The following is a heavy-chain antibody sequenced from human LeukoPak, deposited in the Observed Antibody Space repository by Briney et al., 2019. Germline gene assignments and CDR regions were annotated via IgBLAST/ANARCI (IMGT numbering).Heavy chain of an antibody. J-gene: IGHJ4*02. CDR1: GFTVSSNY. V-gene: IGHV3-66*02. D-gene: IGHD3-3*01. CDR2: IYSGGST. CDR3: ARDDDYDFWSGFVDY. Sequence: GGSLRLSCAASGFTVSSNYMSWVRQAPGKGLEWVSVIYSGGSTYYADSVKGRFTISRDNSKNTLYLQMNSLRAEDTAVYYCARDDDYDFWSGFVDYWGQGTLVTVSS.